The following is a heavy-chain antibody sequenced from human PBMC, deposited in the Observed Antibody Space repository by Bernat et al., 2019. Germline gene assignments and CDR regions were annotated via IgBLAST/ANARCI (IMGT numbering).Heavy chain of an antibody. V-gene: IGHV3-11*06. Sequence: QVQLVESGGGVVQPGRSLRLSCAASGFTFSDFYMSWIRQAPGKGLEWVSYITTSGSYINYADSVKGRFTISRDNAKNSLYLQMNSLRAEDTAVYYCARDSWNEGQDAFDIWGQGTMVTVSS. CDR2: ITTSGSYI. CDR3: ARDSWNEGQDAFDI. D-gene: IGHD1-1*01. J-gene: IGHJ3*02. CDR1: GFTFSDFY.